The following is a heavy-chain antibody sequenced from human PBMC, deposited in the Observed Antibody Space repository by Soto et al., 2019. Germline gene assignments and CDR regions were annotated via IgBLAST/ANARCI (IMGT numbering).Heavy chain of an antibody. D-gene: IGHD6-13*01. Sequence: SETLSLTCAVYGGSISSYYWSWIRQPPGKGLEWIGYIYYSGSTNYNPSLKSRVTISVDTSKNQFSLKLSSVTAADTAVYYCAIQPPRQAGDWGPGTLVTVSS. J-gene: IGHJ4*02. V-gene: IGHV4-59*08. CDR3: AIQPPRQAGD. CDR1: GGSISSYY. CDR2: IYYSGST.